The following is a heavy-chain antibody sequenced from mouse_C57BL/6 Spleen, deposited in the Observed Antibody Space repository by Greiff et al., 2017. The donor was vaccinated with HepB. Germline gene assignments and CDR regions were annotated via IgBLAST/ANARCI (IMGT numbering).Heavy chain of an antibody. CDR2: ISYDGSN. V-gene: IGHV3-6*01. J-gene: IGHJ2*01. D-gene: IGHD1-1*01. CDR3: SRISLIYYYGSSLDY. Sequence: EVKLLESGPGLVKPSQSLSLTCSVTGYSITSGYYWNWIRQFPGNKLEWMGYISYDGSNNYNPSLKNRISITRDTSKNQFFLKLNSVTTEDTATYYCSRISLIYYYGSSLDYWGQGTTLTVSS. CDR1: GYSITSGYY.